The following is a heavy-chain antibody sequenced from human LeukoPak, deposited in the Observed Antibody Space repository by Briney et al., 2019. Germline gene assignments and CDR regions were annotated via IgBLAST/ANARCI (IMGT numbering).Heavy chain of an antibody. CDR1: GFTVSSNY. V-gene: IGHV3-53*01. J-gene: IGHJ4*02. D-gene: IGHD6-19*01. Sequence: GGSLRLSCAASGFTVSSNYMSWVRQAPGKGLEWVSVIYSGGSTYYADSVKGRFTISRDNSKNTLYLQMNSLRAKDTAVYYCARDSSGWSRGRFDYWGQGTLVTVSS. CDR2: IYSGGST. CDR3: ARDSSGWSRGRFDY.